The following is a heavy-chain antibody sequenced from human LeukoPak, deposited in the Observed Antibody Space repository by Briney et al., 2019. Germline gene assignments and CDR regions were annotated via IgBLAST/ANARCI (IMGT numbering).Heavy chain of an antibody. J-gene: IGHJ4*02. Sequence: KAGGSLRLSCAASGFTFSSYSMNWVRQAPGKGLEWVSSISSSSSYIYYADPVKGRFTISRDNSKNTLYLQMNSLRAEDTAVHYCARAFPQLGISFDYWGQGTLVTVSS. CDR2: ISSSSSYI. CDR1: GFTFSSYS. D-gene: IGHD7-27*01. CDR3: ARAFPQLGISFDY. V-gene: IGHV3-21*01.